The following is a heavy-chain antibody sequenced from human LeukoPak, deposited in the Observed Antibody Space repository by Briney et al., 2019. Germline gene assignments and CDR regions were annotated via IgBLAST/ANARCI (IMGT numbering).Heavy chain of an antibody. J-gene: IGHJ4*02. V-gene: IGHV3-48*01. CDR2: ISSSSSTI. CDR1: GFTFSSYS. D-gene: IGHD6-13*01. CDR3: ARDHRGLAAAGTGFDY. Sequence: PGGSLRLSCAASGFTFSSYSMNWVRQAPGKGLEWVSYISSSSSTIYYADSVKGRFTISRDNVKNSLYLQMNSLRAEDTAVYYCARDHRGLAAAGTGFDYWGQGTLVTVSS.